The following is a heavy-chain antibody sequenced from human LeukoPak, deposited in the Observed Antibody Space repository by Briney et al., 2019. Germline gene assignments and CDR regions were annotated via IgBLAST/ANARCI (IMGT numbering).Heavy chain of an antibody. J-gene: IGHJ4*02. CDR2: ISSSSSYI. Sequence: GGSLRLSCAASGFTFSSYSMNWVRQAPGKGLEWVSSISSSSSYIYYADSVKGRFTISRDNAKNSLYLQMNSLRAEDTAVYYCARDRGAAAAGSLFDYWGQGTLVTVSS. CDR1: GFTFSSYS. D-gene: IGHD6-13*01. V-gene: IGHV3-21*04. CDR3: ARDRGAAAAGSLFDY.